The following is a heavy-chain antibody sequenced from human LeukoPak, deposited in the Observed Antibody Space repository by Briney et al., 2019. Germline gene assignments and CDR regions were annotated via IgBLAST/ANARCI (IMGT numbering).Heavy chain of an antibody. J-gene: IGHJ4*02. CDR2: ISSNGHTI. D-gene: IGHD3-16*01. Sequence: GGSLTLSCAASGLTFGDYYMNWIRQTPEKGLEWLSYISSNGHTIYYADSVKGRLTISRDNSKSTLYLQMNSLRAEDTAVYYCAKDWGEYFDYVWGSFTSFDSWGQGTLVTVSS. V-gene: IGHV3-11*01. CDR3: AKDWGEYFDYVWGSFTSFDS. CDR1: GLTFGDYY.